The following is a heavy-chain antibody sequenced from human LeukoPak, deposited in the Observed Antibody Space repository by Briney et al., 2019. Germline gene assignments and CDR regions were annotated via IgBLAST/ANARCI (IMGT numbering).Heavy chain of an antibody. J-gene: IGHJ4*02. CDR3: ARQGYYDSSGHYYLDY. CDR1: GFSLSTTEMR. V-gene: IGHV2-70*04. Sequence: SGPVLVKPTQTLTLTCTCSGFSLSTTEMRLSWIRQPPAKALEWHARIDWDDDKFFSTSLKTRLTISKDTSKTQVVLTMTNMDPVDTATYYCARQGYYDSSGHYYLDYWGQGTLVTVSS. CDR2: IDWDDDK. D-gene: IGHD3-22*01.